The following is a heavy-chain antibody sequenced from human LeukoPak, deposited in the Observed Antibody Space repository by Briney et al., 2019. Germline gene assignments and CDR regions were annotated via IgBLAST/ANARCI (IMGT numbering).Heavy chain of an antibody. V-gene: IGHV3-23*01. D-gene: IGHD6-13*01. Sequence: GGSLRLSCAASGFTFSSYAMSWVRQAPGKGLEWVSAISGSGGSTYYADSVKGRFTISRDNSKNTLYLQMNSLRAEDTAVYYCAKDRDSSSSWYTGRWFDPWGQGTLVTVSS. CDR1: GFTFSSYA. CDR3: AKDRDSSSSWYTGRWFDP. J-gene: IGHJ5*02. CDR2: ISGSGGST.